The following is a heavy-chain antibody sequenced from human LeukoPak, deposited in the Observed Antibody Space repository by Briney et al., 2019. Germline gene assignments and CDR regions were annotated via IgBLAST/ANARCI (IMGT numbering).Heavy chain of an antibody. CDR2: YDGSNK. D-gene: IGHD4-23*01. V-gene: IGHV3-33*05. CDR3: ARHDYGGNSGDN. J-gene: IGHJ4*02. Sequence: YDGSNKYYADSVKGRFTISRDNSKNTLYLQMNSLRDEDTAVYYCARHDYGGNSGDNWGQGTLVTVSS.